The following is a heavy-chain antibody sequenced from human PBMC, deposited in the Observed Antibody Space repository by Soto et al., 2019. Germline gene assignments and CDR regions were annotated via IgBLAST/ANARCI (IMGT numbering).Heavy chain of an antibody. J-gene: IGHJ5*02. CDR3: TNGGT. D-gene: IGHD3-10*01. V-gene: IGHV3-30*18. CDR2: ISYDGSSK. CDR1: GFTFSTYG. Sequence: QVQLVESGGGVVQPERSLRLTCLASGFTFSTYGMHWVRQAPGKGLEWVALISYDGSSKYYVDSVKGRFTISRDNYENTLYLQMNDLSAEDTAVYYCTNGGTWGQGTLVTVSS.